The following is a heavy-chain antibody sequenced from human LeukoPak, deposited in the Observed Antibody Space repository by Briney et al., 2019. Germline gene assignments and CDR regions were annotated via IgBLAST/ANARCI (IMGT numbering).Heavy chain of an antibody. V-gene: IGHV4-30-4*01. CDR3: ARDKFKVRRFDP. CDR2: IYYSGST. CDR1: GGSINSDDYY. D-gene: IGHD3-10*01. J-gene: IGHJ5*02. Sequence: PSETLSLTCTVSGGSINSDDYYWSWIRQPPGKGLEWIGYIYYSGSTYYNPSLKSRVTISVDTSKSQSSLKLSSVTAADTAVYYCARDKFKVRRFDPWGQGTLVTVSS.